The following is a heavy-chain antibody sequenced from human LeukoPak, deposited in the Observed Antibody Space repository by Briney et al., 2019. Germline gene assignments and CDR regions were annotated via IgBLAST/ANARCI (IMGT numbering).Heavy chain of an antibody. CDR2: IYDSGST. D-gene: IGHD6-19*01. J-gene: IGHJ4*02. V-gene: IGHV4-59*12. Sequence: SETLSLTCAVSGGSINNYYWSWIRQPPGKGLEWIGYIYDSGSTNYNPSLQSRVTTSLDTSKNQLSLRLNSVTAADTAVYYCVSNGWYSLEYWGQGTLVTVSS. CDR3: VSNGWYSLEY. CDR1: GGSINNYY.